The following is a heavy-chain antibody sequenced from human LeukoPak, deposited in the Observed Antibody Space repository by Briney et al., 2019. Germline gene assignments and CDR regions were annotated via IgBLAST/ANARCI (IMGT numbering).Heavy chain of an antibody. J-gene: IGHJ4*02. CDR1: GDSVITTKYY. D-gene: IGHD5-18*01. CDR3: ARAGGYSYAFDY. Sequence: SETLSLTCTVSGDSVITTKYYGAWVRQPPGKGLEWIGSMYYSGNTYYNPSLKSRVAISVDTSKNQFSLNLSSVTAADTAVYFCARAGGYSYAFDYWGQGILVTVSS. CDR2: MYYSGNT. V-gene: IGHV4-39*07.